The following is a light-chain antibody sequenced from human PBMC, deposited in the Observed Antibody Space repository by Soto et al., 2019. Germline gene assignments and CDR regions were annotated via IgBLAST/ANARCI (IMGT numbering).Light chain of an antibody. CDR3: QQYNSFSWT. J-gene: IGKJ1*01. CDR1: QSISTW. Sequence: DIQMTQSPSTLSASVGDSVTITCRASQSISTWLAWYQQKPGKAPKLLIYDASSLEGGVPSRFSGSGSGTEFTLTISGLQPDDFATYYCQQYNSFSWTFGQGTKVEMK. V-gene: IGKV1-5*01. CDR2: DAS.